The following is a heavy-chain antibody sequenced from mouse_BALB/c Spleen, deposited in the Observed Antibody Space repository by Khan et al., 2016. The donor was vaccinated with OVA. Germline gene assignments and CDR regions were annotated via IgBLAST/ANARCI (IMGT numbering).Heavy chain of an antibody. Sequence: QVRLQQSGAELVRPGASVKLSCKTSGYIFTSYWIHWVKQRSGQGLEWIARIYPGTDNTYYNEKLKDKATLTADKSSSTAYMQLSSLKSEDSAVYFWAKGEALYYFDYWGQGTTLTVSS. J-gene: IGHJ2*01. CDR2: IYPGTDNT. CDR1: GYIFTSYW. D-gene: IGHD3-2*02. CDR3: AKGEALYYFDY. V-gene: IGHV1S132*01.